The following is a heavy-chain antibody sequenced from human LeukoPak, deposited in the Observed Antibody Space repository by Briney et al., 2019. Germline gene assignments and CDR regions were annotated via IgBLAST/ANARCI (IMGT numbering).Heavy chain of an antibody. CDR2: ISSNGGST. J-gene: IGHJ4*02. Sequence: PGGSLRLSCSASGFTFSSYAMHWLRQAPGKGLEYVSAISSNGGSTYYGDSVKGRFTISRDNSKDTLYLQMSSLRAEDTAVYYGVKGLYSGYDSPFDYWGQGTLVTVSS. D-gene: IGHD5-12*01. CDR3: VKGLYSGYDSPFDY. V-gene: IGHV3-64D*06. CDR1: GFTFSSYA.